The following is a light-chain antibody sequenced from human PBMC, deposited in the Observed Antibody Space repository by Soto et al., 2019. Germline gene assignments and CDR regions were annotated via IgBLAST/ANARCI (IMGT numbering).Light chain of an antibody. CDR3: AVWDDGLNGYV. J-gene: IGLJ1*01. Sequence: QSVLTQPPSASGTPGRRVTISCSGRRSNVGTNLVNWYQQLPGTAPKLLIYAHIQRPSGVPDRFSGSTSGTSASLAISGLXSEDEADYYCAVWDDGLNGYVFGTGTKVTVL. V-gene: IGLV1-44*01. CDR1: RSNVGTNL. CDR2: AHI.